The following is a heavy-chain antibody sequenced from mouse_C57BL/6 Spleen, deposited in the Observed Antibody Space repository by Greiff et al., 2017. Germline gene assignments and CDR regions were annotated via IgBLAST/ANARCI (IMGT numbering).Heavy chain of an antibody. V-gene: IGHV1-19*01. CDR3: ASGGNYYFDY. Sequence: VQLQQSGPVLVKPGASVKMSCKASGYTFTDYYMNWVKQSHGKSLEWIGVINPYNGGTSYNQKFKGKATLTVDKSSSTAYMELNSLTSEDSAVYYCASGGNYYFDYWGQGTTLTVSS. J-gene: IGHJ2*01. CDR1: GYTFTDYY. D-gene: IGHD2-1*01. CDR2: INPYNGGT.